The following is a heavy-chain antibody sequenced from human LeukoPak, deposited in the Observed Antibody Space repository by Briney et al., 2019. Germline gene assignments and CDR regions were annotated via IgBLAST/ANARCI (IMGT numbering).Heavy chain of an antibody. CDR2: INHSGST. J-gene: IGHJ4*02. V-gene: IGHV4-30-2*01. CDR1: GGSISSGGYS. D-gene: IGHD6-13*01. CDR3: ARETLPGIAAAGIDY. Sequence: PSETLSLTCAVSGGSISSGGYSWSWIRQPPGKGLEWIGEINHSGSTNYNPSLKSRVTISVDTSKNQFSLKLSSVTAADTAVYYCARETLPGIAAAGIDYWGQGTLVTVSS.